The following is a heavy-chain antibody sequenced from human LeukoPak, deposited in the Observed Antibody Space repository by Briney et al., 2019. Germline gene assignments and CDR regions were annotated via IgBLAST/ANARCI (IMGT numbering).Heavy chain of an antibody. V-gene: IGHV3-13*01. J-gene: IGHJ4*02. CDR2: FHTVGGT. D-gene: IGHD4-17*01. CDR1: GFTFSSYD. Sequence: PGGSLRLSCAASGFTFSSYDMHWVRQAPGEGLEWVSAFHTVGGTYYLDSVKGRFTISREDAKNSLYLQMNTLRAGDTAVYYCARGSGPGVTTIDSWGQGTLVIVSS. CDR3: ARGSGPGVTTIDS.